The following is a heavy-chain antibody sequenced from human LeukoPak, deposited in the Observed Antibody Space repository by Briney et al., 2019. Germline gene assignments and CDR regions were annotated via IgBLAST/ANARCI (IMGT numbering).Heavy chain of an antibody. V-gene: IGHV3-21*01. J-gene: IGHJ4*02. CDR1: GFTFSSYS. CDR2: ISSSSSYI. Sequence: GGSLRLSCAASGFTFSSYSMNWVRQAPGKGLEWVSSISSSSSYIYYADSVKGRFTISRDNAKNSLYLQMNSLRAEDMAVYYCATGRYSSSPLDYWGQGTLVTVSS. CDR3: ATGRYSSSPLDY. D-gene: IGHD6-6*01.